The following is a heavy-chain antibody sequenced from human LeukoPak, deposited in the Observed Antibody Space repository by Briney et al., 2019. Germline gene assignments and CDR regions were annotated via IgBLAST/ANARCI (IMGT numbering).Heavy chain of an antibody. V-gene: IGHV1-18*01. J-gene: IGHJ4*02. CDR3: ARAELGPTTGYQLLLWDY. CDR2: ISAYNGNT. CDR1: GGTFSSYA. Sequence: GASVKVSCKASGGTFSSYAISWVRQAPGQGLEWMGWISAYNGNTNYAQKLQGRVTMTTDTSTSTAYMELRSLRSDDTAVYYCARAELGPTTGYQLLLWDYWGQGTLVTVSS. D-gene: IGHD2-2*01.